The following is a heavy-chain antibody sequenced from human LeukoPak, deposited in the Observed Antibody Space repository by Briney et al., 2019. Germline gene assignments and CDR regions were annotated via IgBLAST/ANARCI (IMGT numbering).Heavy chain of an antibody. J-gene: IGHJ2*01. V-gene: IGHV3-30*04. CDR3: ARGRRYCSGGSCYGVGYFAL. D-gene: IGHD2-15*01. Sequence: GGSLRLSCAASGVTFSSYAMHWVRQAPGKGLEWVAVISYDGSNKYYADSVKGRFTISRDNSKNTLYLQMNSLRAEDTAVYYCARGRRYCSGGSCYGVGYFALWGRGTLVTVSS. CDR1: GVTFSSYA. CDR2: ISYDGSNK.